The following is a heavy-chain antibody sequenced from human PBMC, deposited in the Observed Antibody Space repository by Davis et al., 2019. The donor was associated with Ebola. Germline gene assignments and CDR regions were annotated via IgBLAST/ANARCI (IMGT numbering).Heavy chain of an antibody. CDR2: INPSGGST. CDR1: GYTFTSYY. V-gene: IGHV1-46*01. D-gene: IGHD1-1*01. J-gene: IGHJ4*02. Sequence: AASVKVSCKASGYTFTSYYMHWVRQAPGQGLEWMGIINPSGGSTNYAQKVQGRITMTTDTSTSTAYMELRSLRSDDTARYYCARDVRGITGPSEYWGQGTLVTVSS. CDR3: ARDVRGITGPSEY.